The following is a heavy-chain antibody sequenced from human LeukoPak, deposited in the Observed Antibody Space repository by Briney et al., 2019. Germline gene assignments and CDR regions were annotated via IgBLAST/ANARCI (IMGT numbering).Heavy chain of an antibody. CDR1: GGSFSGYY. J-gene: IGHJ5*02. V-gene: IGHV4-34*01. D-gene: IGHD2-15*01. Sequence: SEGLSVTCALHGGSFSGYYWSWIRQPPGKGREWVGEINHSGSTNYNPSLKSRVTISVDTSKNQFSLKLSSVTAADTAVYYCARGLVVVVAAKRGFDPWGQGTLVTVSS. CDR2: INHSGST. CDR3: ARGLVVVVAAKRGFDP.